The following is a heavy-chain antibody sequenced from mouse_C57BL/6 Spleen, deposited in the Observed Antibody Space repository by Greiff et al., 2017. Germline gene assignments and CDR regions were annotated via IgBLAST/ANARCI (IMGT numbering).Heavy chain of an antibody. CDR2: INPNNGGT. D-gene: IGHD2-1*01. CDR1: GYTFTDYN. Sequence: EVKLQESGPELVKPGASVKMSCKASGYTFTDYNMHWVKQSHGKSLEWIGYINPNNGGTSYNQKFKGKATLTVNKSSSTAYMELRSLTSEDSAVYYCANYYGNFYFDYWGQGTTLTVSS. CDR3: ANYYGNFYFDY. V-gene: IGHV1-22*01. J-gene: IGHJ2*01.